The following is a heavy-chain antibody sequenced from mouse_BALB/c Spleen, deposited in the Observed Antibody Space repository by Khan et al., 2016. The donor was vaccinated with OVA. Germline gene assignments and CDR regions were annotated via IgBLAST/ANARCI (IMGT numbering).Heavy chain of an antibody. V-gene: IGHV1S135*01. J-gene: IGHJ3*01. CDR2: IDPFSGGT. Sequence: VQLQQSGPELMKPGASVKISCKASGYSFTSYYIHWLMQSPGKSLEWIGYIDPFSGGTTYNQNFKGKATLTVDKSSSTAYLHLSNLTSEDSAVYSCTRHGDVAWFTYWGQGTLVTVSA. D-gene: IGHD2-13*01. CDR1: GYSFTSYY. CDR3: TRHGDVAWFTY.